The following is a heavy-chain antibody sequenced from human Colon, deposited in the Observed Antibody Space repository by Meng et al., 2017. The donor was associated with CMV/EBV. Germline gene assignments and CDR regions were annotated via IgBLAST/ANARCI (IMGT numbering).Heavy chain of an antibody. Sequence: GESLKISCAASGFTFSDYYMSWIRQAPGKGLEWVSYISSSGSTIYYADSVKGRFTTSRDNAQTALYLQMNSLRAEDTAMYYCARGRFCSSSSCSYFYYYGMDVWGQGTTVTVSS. V-gene: IGHV3-11*04. CDR1: GFTFSDYY. CDR3: ARGRFCSSSSCSYFYYYGMDV. D-gene: IGHD2-2*01. CDR2: ISSSGSTI. J-gene: IGHJ6*02.